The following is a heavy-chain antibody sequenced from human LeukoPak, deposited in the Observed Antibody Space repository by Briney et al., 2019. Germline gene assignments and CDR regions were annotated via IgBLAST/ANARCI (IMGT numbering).Heavy chain of an antibody. D-gene: IGHD6-25*01. V-gene: IGHV3-7*01. Sequence: GGSLRLSCAASGLTFSTYWMSWVRQAPGKWLEWVANIKQDGSEKYYLDSVKGRFTISRDNAKNSLYLQMNCLRAEDTAVYFCTREAAARIDYGGQGTLVTVCS. CDR2: IKQDGSEK. CDR3: TREAAARIDY. J-gene: IGHJ4*02. CDR1: GLTFSTYW.